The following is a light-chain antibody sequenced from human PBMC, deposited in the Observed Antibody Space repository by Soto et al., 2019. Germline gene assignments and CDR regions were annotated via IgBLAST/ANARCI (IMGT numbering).Light chain of an antibody. CDR1: QSVSSSY. J-gene: IGKJ1*01. V-gene: IGKV3D-20*02. Sequence: ETVLTQSPGTLSLSPGERATLSCRASQSVSSSYLAWYQHRPGQAPRLLIYQTSIRAAGIPARFSASGSGPDFTLTIIDVQPEDFALYYWHQRQSWPRTFGQGTKVDIK. CDR2: QTS. CDR3: HQRQSWPRT.